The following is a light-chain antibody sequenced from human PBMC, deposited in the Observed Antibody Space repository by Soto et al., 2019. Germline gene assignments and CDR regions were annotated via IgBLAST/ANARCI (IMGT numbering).Light chain of an antibody. Sequence: QSVLTQPASVSGSPGQSITISCTGTSSDVGGYNYVSWYQHHPGKAPKLLIYDVSNRPSGVSYRFSGTKSGNTASLTVSGLQAEDEAHYYCCSYTRSGTLIFGTGTKVTVL. J-gene: IGLJ1*01. CDR2: DVS. V-gene: IGLV2-14*03. CDR1: SSDVGGYNY. CDR3: CSYTRSGTLI.